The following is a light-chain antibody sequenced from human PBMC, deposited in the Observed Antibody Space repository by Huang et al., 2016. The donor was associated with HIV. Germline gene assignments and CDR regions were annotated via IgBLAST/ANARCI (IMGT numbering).Light chain of an antibody. CDR3: QQSYYFPRT. CDR2: ATS. CDR1: QRIDAY. J-gene: IGKJ2*01. V-gene: IGKV1-39*01. Sequence: DIQMTQSPSSLSASVGDRVTITCRASQRIDAYLNWYQCKPGRAPKLLIVATSDLQSGVPSRFSGSRSGTTFTLSISNLQPQDFATYFCQQSYYFPRTFGQGTKVEMK.